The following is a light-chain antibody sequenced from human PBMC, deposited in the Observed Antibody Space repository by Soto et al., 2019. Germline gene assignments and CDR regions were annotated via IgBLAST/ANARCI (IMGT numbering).Light chain of an antibody. CDR1: SGHSTYI. CDR3: ETWYSNTHKV. CDR2: LDRSGSY. V-gene: IGLV4-60*02. J-gene: IGLJ3*02. Sequence: QLVLTQSSSASAPLGSSVKLTCILSSGHSTYIIAWHQQQPGKAPRFLMTLDRSGSYNRGSGVPDRFSGSSSGADRYLTISNLQFEDEGDYYCETWYSNTHKVFGGGTKLTVL.